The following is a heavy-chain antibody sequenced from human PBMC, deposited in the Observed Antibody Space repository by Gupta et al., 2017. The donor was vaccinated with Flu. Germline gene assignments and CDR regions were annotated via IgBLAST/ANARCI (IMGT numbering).Heavy chain of an antibody. D-gene: IGHD6-19*01. Sequence: DTRYSPSFQGQVTISADKSISTAYLQWSSLKASDTAMYYCARHGSSGWYGSSYNWFDPWGQGTLVTVSS. V-gene: IGHV5-51*01. J-gene: IGHJ5*02. CDR3: ARHGSSGWYGSSYNWFDP. CDR2: DT.